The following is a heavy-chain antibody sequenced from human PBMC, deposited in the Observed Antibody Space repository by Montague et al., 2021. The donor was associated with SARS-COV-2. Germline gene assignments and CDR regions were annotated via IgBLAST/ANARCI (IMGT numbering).Heavy chain of an antibody. J-gene: IGHJ6*02. CDR3: ARETTGQYYCSMDV. Sequence: SLRLSCAASGFSFSNYYMYWVRQAPGKGLEWVSGIDTAGHTYYPGSVKDRFTISRENANNSLYLQMNSLRDGDTAVYYCARETTGQYYCSMDVWGQGTTVTVSS. V-gene: IGHV3-13*04. D-gene: IGHD3-16*01. CDR1: GFSFSNYY. CDR2: IDTAGHT.